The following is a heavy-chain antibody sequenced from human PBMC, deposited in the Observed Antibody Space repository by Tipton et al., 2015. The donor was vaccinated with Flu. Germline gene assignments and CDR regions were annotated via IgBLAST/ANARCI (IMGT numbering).Heavy chain of an antibody. Sequence: QLVQSGAEVKKPGASVKVSRKASGYTFTNYYMHWVRQAPGQGLEWMGIINPSGGSTSYAQKFQGRVTMTRDTSTSTVYMELSSLRSEDTAVYYCARALGGRDIVVVVGAFDIWGQGTMVTVSS. D-gene: IGHD2-15*01. V-gene: IGHV1-46*01. J-gene: IGHJ3*02. CDR3: ARALGGRDIVVVVGAFDI. CDR1: GYTFTNYY. CDR2: INPSGGST.